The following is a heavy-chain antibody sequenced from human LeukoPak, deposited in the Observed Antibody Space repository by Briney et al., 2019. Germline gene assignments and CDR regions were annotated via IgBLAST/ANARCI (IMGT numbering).Heavy chain of an antibody. CDR1: GFTLSTNA. Sequence: GGSLRLSCLTSGFTLSTNAMSWVRQAPGKGLEWVSVITGSGGFTQYADSVEGRFTISRDNSKNTVYLQMNSLRVEDTALYYCVRSLDYWGQGTLVTVSS. CDR2: ITGSGGFT. CDR3: VRSLDY. J-gene: IGHJ4*02. V-gene: IGHV3-23*01.